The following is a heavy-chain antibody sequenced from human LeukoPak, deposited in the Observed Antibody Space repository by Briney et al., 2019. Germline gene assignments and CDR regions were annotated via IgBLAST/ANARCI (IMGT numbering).Heavy chain of an antibody. D-gene: IGHD6-13*01. V-gene: IGHV3-33*08. J-gene: IGHJ4*02. CDR1: GFTVSSNY. CDR3: ARGDSRGYFDY. Sequence: PGGSLRLSCAASGFTVSSNYMSWVRQAPGKGLEWVAVIWYDGSNKYYADSVKGRFTISRDNSKNTLYLQMNSLRAEDTAVYYCARGDSRGYFDYWGQGTLVTVSS. CDR2: IWYDGSNK.